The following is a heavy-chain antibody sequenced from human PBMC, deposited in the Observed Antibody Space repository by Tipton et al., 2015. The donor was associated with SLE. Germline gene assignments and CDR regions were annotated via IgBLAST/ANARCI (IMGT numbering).Heavy chain of an antibody. V-gene: IGHV3-30*02. CDR2: IRYDGSNK. D-gene: IGHD1-26*01. Sequence: SLRLSCAAPGFTFSSYGMHWVRQAPGKGLEWVAFIRYDGSNKYYADSVKGRFTISRDNSKNTLYLQMNSLRAEDTAVYYCARGVGALSYFDYWGQGTLVTVSS. CDR1: GFTFSSYG. J-gene: IGHJ4*02. CDR3: ARGVGALSYFDY.